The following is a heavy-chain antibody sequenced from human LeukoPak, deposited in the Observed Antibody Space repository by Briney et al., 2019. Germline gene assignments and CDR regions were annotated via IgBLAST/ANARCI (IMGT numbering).Heavy chain of an antibody. V-gene: IGHV4-39*07. CDR3: ARDLDCSGGSCSMDV. Sequence: SETLSLTCTVSGGSISSSSYYWGWIRQPPGKGLEWSGSIYYSGSTYYNPSLKSRVTISVDTSKNQFSLKLSSVTAADTAVYYCARDLDCSGGSCSMDVWGKGTTVTVSS. CDR1: GGSISSSSYY. D-gene: IGHD2-15*01. J-gene: IGHJ6*04. CDR2: IYYSGST.